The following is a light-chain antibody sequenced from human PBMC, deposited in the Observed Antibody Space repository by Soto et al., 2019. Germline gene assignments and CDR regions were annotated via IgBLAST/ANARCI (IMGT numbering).Light chain of an antibody. CDR3: QQYGSSQWT. CDR1: QSVSSNH. Sequence: EIVLTQSPGTLSLSPGERATLSCRASQSVSSNHLAWYQQKPGQAPRLLIYGASSRATGIPDRFSGSGSGTDFTLTISRLEPEDFAVYYCQQYGSSQWTFGQGTKVDIK. CDR2: GAS. J-gene: IGKJ1*01. V-gene: IGKV3-20*01.